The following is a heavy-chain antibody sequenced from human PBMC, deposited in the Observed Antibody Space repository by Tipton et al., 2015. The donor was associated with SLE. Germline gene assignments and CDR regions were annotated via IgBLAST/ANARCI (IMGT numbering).Heavy chain of an antibody. CDR1: GFPFNLYN. J-gene: IGHJ3*02. Sequence: SLRLSCAASGFPFNLYNMNWVRQAPGKGLVWVSRINRDGSSTSYADSVKGRFTVSRDNAKSTLYLQMNSLRAEDTAVYYCAREENWNERIWGQGTMVTVSS. D-gene: IGHD1-1*01. CDR2: INRDGSST. V-gene: IGHV3-74*01. CDR3: AREENWNERI.